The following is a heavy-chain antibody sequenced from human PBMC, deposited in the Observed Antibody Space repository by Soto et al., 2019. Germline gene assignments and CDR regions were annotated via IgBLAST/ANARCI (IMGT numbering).Heavy chain of an antibody. V-gene: IGHV1-8*01. Sequence: AASVKVSCKASGYTFTSYAINWVRQTAGQGLEWMGWMSPKTANTGYAQKFQGRVTMTRSTSISTAYMELSSLTSEDTAVYYCTGGPPNWGFDSWGQGTPVTVS. CDR2: MSPKTANT. CDR3: TGGPPNWGFDS. D-gene: IGHD7-27*01. CDR1: GYTFTSYA. J-gene: IGHJ5*01.